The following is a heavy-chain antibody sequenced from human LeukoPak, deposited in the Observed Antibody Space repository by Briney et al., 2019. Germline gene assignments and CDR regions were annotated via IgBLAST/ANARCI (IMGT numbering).Heavy chain of an antibody. CDR3: ARHQGGMDV. CDR2: ISPGDFDT. J-gene: IGHJ6*02. CDR1: GYSFTTYW. Sequence: HGESLKISCKGSGYSFTTYWVAWVRQMPGKGLEWMGMISPGDFDTRYTPSFKGQVTISVDKSISTAYLQWSSLKASDTAIYYCARHQGGMDVWGQGTTVTVSS. V-gene: IGHV5-51*01.